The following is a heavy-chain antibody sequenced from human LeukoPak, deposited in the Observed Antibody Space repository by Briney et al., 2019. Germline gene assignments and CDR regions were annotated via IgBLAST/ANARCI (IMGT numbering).Heavy chain of an antibody. D-gene: IGHD1-26*01. CDR2: INPNSGGT. V-gene: IGHV1-2*06. J-gene: IGHJ4*02. CDR3: ARPTHNGSYPFDY. CDR1: GYTFTGYY. Sequence: ASVKVSCKASGYTFTGYYMHWVRQAPGQGLEWMGRINPNSGGTNYAQEFQGRVTMTRDTSISTAYMELSRLRSDDTAVYYCARPTHNGSYPFDYWGQGTPVTVSS.